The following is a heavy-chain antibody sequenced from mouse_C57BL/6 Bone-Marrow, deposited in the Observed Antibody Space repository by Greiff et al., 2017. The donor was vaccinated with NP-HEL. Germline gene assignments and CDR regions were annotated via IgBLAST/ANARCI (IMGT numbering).Heavy chain of an antibody. CDR3: ARHTTVVAPHWYFDV. CDR1: GFTFSDYY. D-gene: IGHD1-1*01. Sequence: EVHLVESGGGLVQPGGSLKLSCAASGFTFSDYYMYWVRQTPEKRLEWVAYISNGGGSTYYPDTVKGRFTISRDNAKNTLYLQMSRLKSEDPAMYYCARHTTVVAPHWYFDVWGTGTTVTVSS. V-gene: IGHV5-12*01. J-gene: IGHJ1*03. CDR2: ISNGGGST.